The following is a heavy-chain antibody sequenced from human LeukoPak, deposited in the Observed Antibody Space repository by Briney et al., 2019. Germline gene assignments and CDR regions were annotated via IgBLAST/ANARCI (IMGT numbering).Heavy chain of an antibody. CDR2: IYYSGST. D-gene: IGHD2-15*01. V-gene: IGHV4-4*02. CDR1: GDSISSNNW. J-gene: IGHJ5*02. Sequence: SGTLSLTCAVSGDSISSNNWWSWVRQPPGKGLEWIGSIYYSGSTYYNPSLKSRVTISVDTSKNQFSLKLSSVTAADTAVYYCARGPSSRRWFDPWGQGTPVTVSS. CDR3: ARGPSSRRWFDP.